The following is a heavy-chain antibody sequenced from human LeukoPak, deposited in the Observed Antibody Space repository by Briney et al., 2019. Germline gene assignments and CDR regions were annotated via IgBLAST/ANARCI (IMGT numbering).Heavy chain of an antibody. J-gene: IGHJ4*02. CDR1: GYTFTSYG. CDR3: ARMLSLYSSSWYVVDY. V-gene: IGHV1-18*01. D-gene: IGHD6-13*01. CDR2: ISAYNGNT. Sequence: ASVKVSCKASGYTFTSYGISWVRQAPGQGLEWMGWISAYNGNTNYAQKLQGRVTMTTDTSTSTAYMELRSLRSDDTAVYYCARMLSLYSSSWYVVDYWGQGTLVTVSS.